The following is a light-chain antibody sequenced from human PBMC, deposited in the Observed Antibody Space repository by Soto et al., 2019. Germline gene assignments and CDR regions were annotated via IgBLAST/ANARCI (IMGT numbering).Light chain of an antibody. CDR2: DAS. Sequence: EIVLTQSPATLSLSPGERATLSCRASQSVSSYLAWYQRKPGQAPRLLIYDASNRATGIPARFSGSGSGTDFTLTISSLEPEDFAVSSCQQRSNWLFTFGPGTKVDIK. V-gene: IGKV3-11*01. J-gene: IGKJ3*01. CDR3: QQRSNWLFT. CDR1: QSVSSY.